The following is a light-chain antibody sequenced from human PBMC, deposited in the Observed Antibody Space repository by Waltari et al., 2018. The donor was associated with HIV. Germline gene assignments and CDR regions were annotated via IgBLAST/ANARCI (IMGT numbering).Light chain of an antibody. V-gene: IGKV3-20*01. J-gene: IGKJ1*01. CDR2: GAS. Sequence: DTALTQSPGTLSLSPGEAAILSCRTSQPVSSSHLGWYQQKPDQAPRLLVYGASTRAAGIPDRFSGSGSGADFTLSISRLEPEDFAVYYCHQYGSSPETFGQGTKV. CDR3: HQYGSSPET. CDR1: QPVSSSH.